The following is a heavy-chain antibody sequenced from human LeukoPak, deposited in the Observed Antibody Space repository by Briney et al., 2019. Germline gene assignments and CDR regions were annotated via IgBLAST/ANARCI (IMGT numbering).Heavy chain of an antibody. CDR1: GGPLSSYY. Sequence: SGTLSLTCTVSGGPLSSYYWGWVRQPPGKGPEWVGYIYYSGSTNYNPSLKSRVTISVDTSKNQFSLKLSSVTAADTAVYYCASAYYDSSGYYYGAFDIWGQGTMVTVSS. D-gene: IGHD3-22*01. CDR2: IYYSGST. CDR3: ASAYYDSSGYYYGAFDI. V-gene: IGHV4-59*01. J-gene: IGHJ3*02.